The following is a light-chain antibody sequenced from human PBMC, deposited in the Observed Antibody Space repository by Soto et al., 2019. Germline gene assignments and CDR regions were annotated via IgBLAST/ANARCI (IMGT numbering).Light chain of an antibody. Sequence: DIQLTQSPSFLSASVGDRVTITCRASQTISTWMAWYKQKPGKAPKLLVYDASTLQSGVASRFRGSGSGTDFTLTISCLKSEDFATYYCQQYYSYPITFGQGTRLEI. V-gene: IGKV1-9*01. J-gene: IGKJ5*01. CDR3: QQYYSYPIT. CDR2: DAS. CDR1: QTISTW.